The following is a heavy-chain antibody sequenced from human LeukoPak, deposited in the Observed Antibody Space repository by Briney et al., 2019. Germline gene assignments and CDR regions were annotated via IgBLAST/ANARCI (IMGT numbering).Heavy chain of an antibody. V-gene: IGHV3-49*04. D-gene: IGHD3-3*01. Sequence: GGSLRLSCIASGFTFGDYVVSWVRQAPGTGRECVGFIRTKTYGGTTEYAASVKGRLTITRDDSKSIAYLQMNSLKTEDTAMYYCTRDPFWKGYYLYFDYWGQGTLVTVSS. J-gene: IGHJ4*02. CDR1: GFTFGDYV. CDR2: IRTKTYGGTT. CDR3: TRDPFWKGYYLYFDY.